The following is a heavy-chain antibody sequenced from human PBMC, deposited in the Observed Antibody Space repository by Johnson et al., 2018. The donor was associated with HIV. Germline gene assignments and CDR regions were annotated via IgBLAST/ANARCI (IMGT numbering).Heavy chain of an antibody. CDR2: IWYDGSNK. CDR1: GFTFSSYG. D-gene: IGHD6-13*01. V-gene: IGHV3-33*08. J-gene: IGHJ3*02. CDR3: TTPYSSSWHTKNAFDI. Sequence: QVQLVESGGVVVQPGRSLRLSCAASGFTFSSYGIHWVRQAPGKGLEWVAVIWYDGSNKFYADSVRGRFTISRDNSKNTRYLQMNSLKIEDTAVYYCTTPYSSSWHTKNAFDIWGPGTMVTVSS.